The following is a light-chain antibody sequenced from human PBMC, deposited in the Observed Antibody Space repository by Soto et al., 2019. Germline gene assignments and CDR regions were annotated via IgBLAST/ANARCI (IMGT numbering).Light chain of an antibody. CDR2: KVS. CDR1: QSLIYSDGNTF. Sequence: DVVMTQSPLSLPVTLGQPASISCRSSQSLIYSDGNTFLNWFQQRPGQSPRRLIYKVSNRDSGVPDRFSGRGSGTDFTLTISRVEADDVGVYYCMQGTHWPITFGQGTRLEIK. J-gene: IGKJ5*01. V-gene: IGKV2-30*01. CDR3: MQGTHWPIT.